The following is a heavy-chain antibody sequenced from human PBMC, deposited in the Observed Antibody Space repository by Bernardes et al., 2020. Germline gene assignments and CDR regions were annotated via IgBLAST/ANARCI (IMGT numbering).Heavy chain of an antibody. V-gene: IGHV4-59*08. D-gene: IGHD4-17*01. CDR1: GCSISSYY. CDR3: AKSYYGDNFDAFDI. J-gene: IGHJ3*02. Sequence: SETLSLTCTVSGCSISSYYWSWVRQPPEKGLEWIGYMYHTGSTNYNPSLKSRVTISVDTSKNQFSLKLSSVTAADTAVYYCAKSYYGDNFDAFDIWGQGTMVTVSS. CDR2: MYHTGST.